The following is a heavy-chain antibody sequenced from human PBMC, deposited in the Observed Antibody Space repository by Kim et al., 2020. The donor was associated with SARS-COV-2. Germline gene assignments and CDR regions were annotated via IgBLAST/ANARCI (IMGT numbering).Heavy chain of an antibody. CDR1: GASFTSSFY. D-gene: IGHD2-15*01. CDR3: ARRLYGSSPFDP. CDR2: VYYSGTT. V-gene: IGHV4-39*01. Sequence: SETLSLTCSISGASFTSSFYWGWIRQSPGRGLEWIGDVYYSGTTYYNPSLKSRVSISVDTTKNRFSLNLRSVTAADTAVYYCARRLYGSSPFDPWGQGTLVTVSS. J-gene: IGHJ5*02.